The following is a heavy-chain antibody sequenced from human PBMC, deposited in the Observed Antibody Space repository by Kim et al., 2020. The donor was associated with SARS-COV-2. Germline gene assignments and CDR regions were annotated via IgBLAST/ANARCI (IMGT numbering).Heavy chain of an antibody. CDR2: IIPLFGTT. CDR3: ARGSMSGCSGDKCYYFAY. CDR1: GGSLSSYT. Sequence: SVKVSCKASGGSLSSYTISWVRQAPGQGLEWMGGIIPLFGTTNYAQNWQGRLMITADESTNTVFMELTSLRSDDTAVYYCARGSMSGCSGDKCYYFAYWGRGTPVTVSS. J-gene: IGHJ4*02. D-gene: IGHD2-15*01. V-gene: IGHV1-69*13.